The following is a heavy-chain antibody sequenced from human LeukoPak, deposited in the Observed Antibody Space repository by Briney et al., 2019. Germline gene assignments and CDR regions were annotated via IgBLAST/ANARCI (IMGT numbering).Heavy chain of an antibody. Sequence: PGGSLRLSCAASGFTFSNAWRSWVRQAPGKGLEWVGRIKSKTDGGTTDYAAPVKGRFTISRDDSKNTLYLQMNSLKTEDTAVYYCTTDYLSLLWFGELFGVFDYWGQGTLVTVSS. V-gene: IGHV3-15*01. CDR2: IKSKTDGGTT. CDR1: GFTFSNAW. J-gene: IGHJ4*02. CDR3: TTDYLSLLWFGELFGVFDY. D-gene: IGHD3-10*01.